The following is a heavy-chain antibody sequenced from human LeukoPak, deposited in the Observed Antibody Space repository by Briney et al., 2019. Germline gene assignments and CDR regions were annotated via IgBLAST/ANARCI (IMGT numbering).Heavy chain of an antibody. V-gene: IGHV1-69*13. J-gene: IGHJ4*02. D-gene: IGHD5-12*01. CDR2: IIPIFGTA. CDR3: ARWRSGYDPTPFDY. Sequence: SVTVSCTASGGTFSSYAISWVRQAPGQGLEWMGGIIPIFGTANYAQKFQGRVTITADESTRTAYMELSSLRSEDTAVYYCARWRSGYDPTPFDYWGQGTLVTVSS. CDR1: GGTFSSYA.